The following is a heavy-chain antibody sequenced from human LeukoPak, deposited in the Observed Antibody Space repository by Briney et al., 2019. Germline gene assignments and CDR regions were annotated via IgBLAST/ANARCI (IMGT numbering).Heavy chain of an antibody. V-gene: IGHV3-30*02. CDR1: GFTFSTYG. CDR2: IRYDGSDK. J-gene: IGHJ4*02. Sequence: PGGSLRLSCAASGFTFSTYGMYWVRQAPGKGLEWVAFIRYDGSDKYYGDSVKGRFTISRDNSKNTLYLQMDSLRAEDTAVYYCANARVVVAATTYCIDYWGQGTLVTVSS. CDR3: ANARVVVAATTYCIDY. D-gene: IGHD2-15*01.